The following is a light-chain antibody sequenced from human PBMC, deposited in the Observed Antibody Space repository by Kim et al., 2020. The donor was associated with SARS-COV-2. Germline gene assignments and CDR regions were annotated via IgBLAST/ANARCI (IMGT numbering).Light chain of an antibody. V-gene: IGLV1-40*01. CDR2: GNT. J-gene: IGLJ3*02. CDR1: TSNIGANYD. CDR3: QSYDSSLSGRV. Sequence: TISCTGTTSNIGANYDVHWYQHLPGTAPKLLLYGNTNRPSGVPDRFSGSKSGTSASLAITGLQAEDEAHYYCQSYDSSLSGRVFGGGTKLTVL.